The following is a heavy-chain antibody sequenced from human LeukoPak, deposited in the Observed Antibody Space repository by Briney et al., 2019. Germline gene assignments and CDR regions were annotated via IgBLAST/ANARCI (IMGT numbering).Heavy chain of an antibody. J-gene: IGHJ3*02. V-gene: IGHV4-39*01. CDR3: ARPLQYYYDSSGYYCNAFDI. Sequence: SETLSLTCTVSGGSISSSSYYWGWIRQPPGKGLEWIGSIYYSGSTYYNPSLKSRVTISVDTSKNQFSLKLSSVTAADTAVYYCARPLQYYYDSSGYYCNAFDIWGQGTMVTVSS. CDR1: GGSISSSSYY. CDR2: IYYSGST. D-gene: IGHD3-22*01.